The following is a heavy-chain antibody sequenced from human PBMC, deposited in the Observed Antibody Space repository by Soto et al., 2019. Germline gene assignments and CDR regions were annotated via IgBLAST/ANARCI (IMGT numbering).Heavy chain of an antibody. Sequence: PSETLSLTCTVSGSSIGTYCWSWIRQSPGKGLEWIGYIYDRGTTDYNPSLKSRATMSVDTSKSQFSLHLNSVTTADTAVYYCAFSWNALAVTTFDYWGQG. V-gene: IGHV4-59*01. CDR3: AFSWNALAVTTFDY. CDR1: GSSIGTYC. CDR2: IYDRGTT. J-gene: IGHJ4*02. D-gene: IGHD4-17*01.